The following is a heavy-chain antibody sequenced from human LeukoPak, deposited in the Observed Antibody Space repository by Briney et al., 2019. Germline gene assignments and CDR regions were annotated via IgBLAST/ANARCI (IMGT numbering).Heavy chain of an antibody. CDR3: ASMTTSSGANDY. J-gene: IGHJ4*02. Sequence: GGSLRLSCAASGFTFSSYEMNWVRQAPGKGLEWVSSISSSSSYIYYADSVKGRFTISRDNAKNSLYLQMNSLRAEDTAVYYRASMTTSSGANDYWGQGTLVTVSS. V-gene: IGHV3-21*01. CDR1: GFTFSSYE. CDR2: ISSSSSYI. D-gene: IGHD4-17*01.